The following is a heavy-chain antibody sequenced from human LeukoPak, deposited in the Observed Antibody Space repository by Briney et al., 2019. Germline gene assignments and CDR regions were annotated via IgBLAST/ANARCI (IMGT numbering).Heavy chain of an antibody. D-gene: IGHD3-3*01. V-gene: IGHV1-24*01. CDR1: GYTLTELS. J-gene: IGHJ5*02. CDR3: ARDLSGVRFLEWLSENWFDP. Sequence: ASVKVSCKVSGYTLTELSMHWVRQAPGKGLEWMGGFDPEDGETIYAQKLQGRVTMTTDTSTSTAYMELRSLRSDDTAVYYCARDLSGVRFLEWLSENWFDPWGQGTLVTVSS. CDR2: FDPEDGET.